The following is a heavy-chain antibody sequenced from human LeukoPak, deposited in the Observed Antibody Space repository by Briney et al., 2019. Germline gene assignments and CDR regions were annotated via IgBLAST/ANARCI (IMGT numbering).Heavy chain of an antibody. J-gene: IGHJ4*02. D-gene: IGHD4-17*01. CDR2: IYYSGST. V-gene: IGHV4-59*01. Sequence: SETLSLSCTVSGGSISSYYWSWIRQPSGKGLEWIGYIYYSGSTNYNPSLKSRVTISVDTSKNQFSLKLSSVTAADTAVYYCARDRTTSHFDYWGQGTLVTVSS. CDR3: ARDRTTSHFDY. CDR1: GGSISSYY.